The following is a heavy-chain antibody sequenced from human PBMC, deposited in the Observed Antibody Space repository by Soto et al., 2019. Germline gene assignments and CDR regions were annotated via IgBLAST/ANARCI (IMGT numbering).Heavy chain of an antibody. V-gene: IGHV1-69*13. CDR1: GGTFSSYA. CDR3: ARLIAVAGTGVDY. CDR2: IIPIFGTA. Sequence: WASVKVSCKASGGTFSSYAISWVRQAPGQGLEWMVGIIPIFGTANYAQKFQGRVTITADESTSTAYMELSSLRSEDTAVYYCARLIAVAGTGVDYWGQGTLVTVSS. J-gene: IGHJ4*02. D-gene: IGHD6-19*01.